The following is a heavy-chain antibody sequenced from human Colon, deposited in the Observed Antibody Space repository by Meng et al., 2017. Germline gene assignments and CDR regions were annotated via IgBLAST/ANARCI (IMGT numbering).Heavy chain of an antibody. J-gene: IGHJ4*02. D-gene: IGHD3-9*01. Sequence: ASVKVSCKTSGYSFTGYYIHWIRQAPGQGLECMGWINPKTDVTYFAQKFQGRVTVTRDASISTAYMELYSLRSDDTAVYYCARGNDIFTGHPHFDYWGQGTLVTVSS. V-gene: IGHV1-2*02. CDR1: GYSFTGYY. CDR3: ARGNDIFTGHPHFDY. CDR2: INPKTDVT.